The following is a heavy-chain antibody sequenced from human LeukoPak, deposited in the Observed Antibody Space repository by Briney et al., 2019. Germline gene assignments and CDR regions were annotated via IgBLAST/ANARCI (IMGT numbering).Heavy chain of an antibody. CDR3: AREAYGDWYYCDY. CDR2: IYSGGST. J-gene: IGHJ4*02. D-gene: IGHD4-17*01. Sequence: GGSLRLSCAPSGVTVSSNYMCCVRQAPGKGLGCGSVIYSGGSTYYADSVKGRFTNSRDNSKNTLYLQMNSLRAEDTAVYYCAREAYGDWYYCDYWGQGPLVTVSS. V-gene: IGHV3-66*01. CDR1: GVTVSSNY.